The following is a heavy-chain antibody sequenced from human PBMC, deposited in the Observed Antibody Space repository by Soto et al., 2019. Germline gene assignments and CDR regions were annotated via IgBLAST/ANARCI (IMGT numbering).Heavy chain of an antibody. Sequence: QVQLVQSGAEVKKPGSSVKVSCKASGGTFSSYAISWVRQAPGQGLEWMGGIIPIFGTANYAQKFQGRVTITADESTSTAYMELSSLRSEDTAVYYCARDLRGHGLYGGDTSLWGRGTLVTVSS. CDR2: IIPIFGTA. CDR1: GGTFSSYA. CDR3: ARDLRGHGLYGGDTSL. J-gene: IGHJ2*01. V-gene: IGHV1-69*01. D-gene: IGHD2-21*02.